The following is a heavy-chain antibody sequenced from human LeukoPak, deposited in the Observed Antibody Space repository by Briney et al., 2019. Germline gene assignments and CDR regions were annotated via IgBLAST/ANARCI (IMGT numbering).Heavy chain of an antibody. CDR3: TRKLDSGPFDY. CDR1: GFTFSSYE. J-gene: IGHJ4*02. Sequence: GGSLRLSCAASGFTFSSYEMNWVRQAPGKELEWVSYISSSGSTIYYADSVKGRFTISRDNAKNSLYLQMNSLKTEDTAVYYCTRKLDSGPFDYWGQGTLVTVSS. CDR2: ISSSGSTI. V-gene: IGHV3-48*03. D-gene: IGHD1-26*01.